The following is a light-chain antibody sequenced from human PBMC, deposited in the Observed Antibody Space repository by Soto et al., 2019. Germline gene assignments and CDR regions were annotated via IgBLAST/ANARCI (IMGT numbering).Light chain of an antibody. CDR2: EVT. V-gene: IGLV2-8*01. CDR3: SSHGGGNNFYV. J-gene: IGLJ1*01. Sequence: QSVLTQPPSASGSPGQSVTISCTGTSSDIGAYNYVSWYQQHPDKVPKLIIHEVTKRPSGVPDRFSASKSGNTASLTVSGLLAEDEADYYCSSHGGGNNFYVFGTGTKLTVL. CDR1: SSDIGAYNY.